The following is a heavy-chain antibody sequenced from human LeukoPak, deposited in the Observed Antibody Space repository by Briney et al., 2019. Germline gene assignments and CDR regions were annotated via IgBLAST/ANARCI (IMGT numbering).Heavy chain of an antibody. CDR2: IYHSGST. CDR3: ARARFGAFDI. Sequence: SETLSLTCAVSGGSISSGGYSWSWIRQPPGKGLEWIGYIYHSGSTYYNPSLKSRVTISVDRSKNQFSLKLSSVTAADTAVYYCARARFGAFDIWGQGTMVTVSS. CDR1: GGSISSGGYS. J-gene: IGHJ3*02. V-gene: IGHV4-30-2*01. D-gene: IGHD3-16*01.